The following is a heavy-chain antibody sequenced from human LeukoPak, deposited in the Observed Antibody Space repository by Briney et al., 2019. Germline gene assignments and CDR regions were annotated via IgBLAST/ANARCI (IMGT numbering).Heavy chain of an antibody. D-gene: IGHD6-13*01. J-gene: IGHJ5*02. V-gene: IGHV3-21*01. CDR1: GFTFSSYS. Sequence: GGSLRLSCAASGFTFSSYSMNWVRQAPGKGLEWVSSISSSGSYIYYADLLKGRSIISRDNAKNSLYLQMNSLRAEDTAVYYCALSSGSWDWFDPWGQGTLVTVSS. CDR3: ALSSGSWDWFDP. CDR2: ISSSGSYI.